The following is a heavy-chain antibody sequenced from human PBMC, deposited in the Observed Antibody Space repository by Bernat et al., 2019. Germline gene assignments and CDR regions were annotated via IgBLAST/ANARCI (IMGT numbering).Heavy chain of an antibody. D-gene: IGHD4-17*01. CDR2: IYYSGST. Sequence: QVQLQESGPGLVKPSETLSLTCTVSGGSISSYYWSWIRQPPGKGLEWIGYIYYSGSTNYNPSLKSRVTISVDTSKNQFSLKLSSVTAADTAVYYCARDRGLDYGDYGDGYYYYYMDVWGKGTTVTVSS. CDR1: GGSISSYY. CDR3: ARDRGLDYGDYGDGYYYYYMDV. J-gene: IGHJ6*03. V-gene: IGHV4-59*01.